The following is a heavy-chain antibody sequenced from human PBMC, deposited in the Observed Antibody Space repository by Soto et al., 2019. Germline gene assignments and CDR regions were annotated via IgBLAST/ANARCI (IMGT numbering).Heavy chain of an antibody. CDR3: ARVGWPHYFDY. Sequence: HPGGSLRLSCAASGFTFSNYWMSWVRQAPGKGLEWVANIKQDGSEKYFVDSVKGRFTISRDNAKNSVHLQMNSLRAEDTAVYYCARVGWPHYFDYWGQGTLVTVSS. CDR1: GFTFSNYW. D-gene: IGHD6-19*01. CDR2: IKQDGSEK. J-gene: IGHJ4*02. V-gene: IGHV3-7*01.